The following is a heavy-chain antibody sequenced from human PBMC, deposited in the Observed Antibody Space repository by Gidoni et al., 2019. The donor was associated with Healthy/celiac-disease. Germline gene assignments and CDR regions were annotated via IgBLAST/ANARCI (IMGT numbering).Heavy chain of an antibody. CDR3: ARRGTRSPPILLLSTVVTLDY. CDR1: GYTFTRYD. Sequence: QGQLVQSGAEVKKPGASVKVSCKASGYTFTRYDINWVRQATGQGLEWMGWMNPNSGNTGYAQKFQGRVTMTRNTSIRSAYMELSSLRSEATAVYYCARRGTRSPPILLLSTVVTLDYWGQGTLVTVSS. CDR2: MNPNSGNT. V-gene: IGHV1-8*01. J-gene: IGHJ4*02. D-gene: IGHD4-17*01.